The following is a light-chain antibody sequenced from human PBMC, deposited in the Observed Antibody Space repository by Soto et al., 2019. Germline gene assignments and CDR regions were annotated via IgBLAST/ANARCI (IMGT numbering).Light chain of an antibody. CDR1: SSDVGGYNY. Sequence: QSALTQPPSASGSPGQSVAISCTGTSSDVGGYNYVSWYQQHPGKAPKLMIYEVSYRPSGVSNRFSGSKSGNTASLTISGLQAEDEADYYCSSYTGSSINTVVFGGGTQLTVL. J-gene: IGLJ2*01. V-gene: IGLV2-14*01. CDR2: EVS. CDR3: SSYTGSSINTVV.